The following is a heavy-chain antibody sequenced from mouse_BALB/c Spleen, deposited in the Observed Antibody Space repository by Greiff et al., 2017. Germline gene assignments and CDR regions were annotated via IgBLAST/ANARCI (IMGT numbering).Heavy chain of an antibody. J-gene: IGHJ1*01. V-gene: IGHV2-2*02. CDR2: IWSGGST. CDR3: ARGTATGYFDV. Sequence: QVQLQQSGPGLVQPSQSLSITCTVSGFSLTSYGVHWVRQSPGKSLEWLGVIWSGGSTDYNAAFISRLSISKDNSKSQVFFKMNSLQANDTAIYYCARGTATGYFDVWGAGTTVTVSS. CDR1: GFSLTSYG. D-gene: IGHD1-2*01.